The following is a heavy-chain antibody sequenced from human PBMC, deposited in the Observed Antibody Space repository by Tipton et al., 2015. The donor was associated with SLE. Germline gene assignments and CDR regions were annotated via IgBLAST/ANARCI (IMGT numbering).Heavy chain of an antibody. J-gene: IGHJ6*02. V-gene: IGHV4-4*07. CDR2: ISTTGST. CDR1: GGSITTYY. CDR3: ARGVALNDGSYTYYYYGMDV. D-gene: IGHD1-26*01. Sequence: TLSLTCSVSGGSITTYYWHWIRQPAGKGLEWIGLISTTGSTTFNPSLRSRVTMSRDTSKNQLSLKMTSMTAADTAVYSCARGVALNDGSYTYYYYGMDVWDQGTTVTISS.